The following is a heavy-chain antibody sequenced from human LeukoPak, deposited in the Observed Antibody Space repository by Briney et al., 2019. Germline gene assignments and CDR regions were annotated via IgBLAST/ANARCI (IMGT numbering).Heavy chain of an antibody. CDR1: GGTFSSYA. J-gene: IGHJ5*02. CDR2: IIPIFGTA. Sequence: SVKVSCKASGGTFSSYAISWVRQAPGQGLEWMGGIIPIFGTANYARKFQGRVTITADESTSTAYMELSSLRSEDTAVYYCARDRQAPTHGIQLWPRSYSSGSAFDPWGQGTLVTVSS. V-gene: IGHV1-69*01. CDR3: ARDRQAPTHGIQLWPRSYSSGSAFDP. D-gene: IGHD5-18*01.